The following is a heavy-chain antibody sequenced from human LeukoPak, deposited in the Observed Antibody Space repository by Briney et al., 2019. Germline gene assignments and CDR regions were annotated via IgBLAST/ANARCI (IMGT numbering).Heavy chain of an antibody. Sequence: GGSLRLSCAASGFTFSSYSMNWVRQAPGKGLEWVSGISWNSNIIGYADSVKGRFTISRDNAKNSLYLQMNSLRAEDTALYYCARDLEGSSGYFDYWGQGTLVTVSS. CDR3: ARDLEGSSGYFDY. J-gene: IGHJ4*02. V-gene: IGHV3-9*01. D-gene: IGHD1-26*01. CDR1: GFTFSSYS. CDR2: ISWNSNII.